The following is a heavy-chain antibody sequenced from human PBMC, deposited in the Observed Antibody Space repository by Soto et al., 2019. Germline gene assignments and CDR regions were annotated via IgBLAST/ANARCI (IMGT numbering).Heavy chain of an antibody. CDR3: ASRSSGWFFDY. J-gene: IGHJ4*02. Sequence: EVQLLESGGGLVQPGGSLRLSCAASGFTFSSYAMNWVRQAPGKGLEWVSVISGSGDSTYYADSVKGRFTISRDNSKNPLYRQLYSLRAEATAVSYWASRSSGWFFDYWGQGTLITVSS. CDR2: ISGSGDST. CDR1: GFTFSSYA. V-gene: IGHV3-23*01. D-gene: IGHD6-19*01.